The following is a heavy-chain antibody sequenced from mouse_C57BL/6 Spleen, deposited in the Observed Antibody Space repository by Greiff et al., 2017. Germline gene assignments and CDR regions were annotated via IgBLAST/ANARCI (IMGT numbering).Heavy chain of an antibody. D-gene: IGHD5-2*01. Sequence: VKLMESGPGLVQPSQSLSITCTVSGFSLTSYGVHWVRQSPGKGLEWLGVIWSGGSTDYNAAFISRLSISKDNSKSQVFFKMNSLQADDTAIYYCARKGRNTGNPLDYWGQGTSVTVSS. CDR2: IWSGGST. CDR1: GFSLTSYG. V-gene: IGHV2-2*01. CDR3: ARKGRNTGNPLDY. J-gene: IGHJ4*01.